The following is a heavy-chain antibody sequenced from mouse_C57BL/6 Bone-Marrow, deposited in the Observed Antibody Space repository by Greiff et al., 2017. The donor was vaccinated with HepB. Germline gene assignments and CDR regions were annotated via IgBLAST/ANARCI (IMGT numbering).Heavy chain of an antibody. CDR1: GFNIKDYY. CDR3: AYDGYYHYYSMDY. V-gene: IGHV14-1*01. J-gene: IGHJ4*01. CDR2: IDPEDGDT. D-gene: IGHD2-3*01. Sequence: VQLKQSGAELVRPGASVKLSCTASGFNIKDYYMHWVKQRPEQGLEWIGRIDPEDGDTEYAPKFQGKATMTADTSSNTAYLQLSSLTSEDTAVYYCAYDGYYHYYSMDYWGQGTSVTVSS.